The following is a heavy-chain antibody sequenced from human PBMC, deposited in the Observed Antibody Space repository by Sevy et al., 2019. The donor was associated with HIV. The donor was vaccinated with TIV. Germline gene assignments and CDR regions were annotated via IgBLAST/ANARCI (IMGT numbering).Heavy chain of an antibody. V-gene: IGHV4-34*01. CDR2: INHSGTT. J-gene: IGHJ4*02. D-gene: IGHD1-26*01. CDR3: ASDSGTYTYYFGY. Sequence: SETLSLTCAVYSESFRRYYWNWIRQSPEKGLEWIGEINHSGTTNYNPSLKSRVTISVDPSRNQFSLKLNSVTAADTAVYYCASDSGTYTYYFGYWGQGTPVTVSS. CDR1: SESFRRYY.